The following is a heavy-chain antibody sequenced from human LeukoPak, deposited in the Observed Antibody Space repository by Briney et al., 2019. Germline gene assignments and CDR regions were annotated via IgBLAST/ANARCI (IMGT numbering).Heavy chain of an antibody. D-gene: IGHD1-26*01. CDR3: ARWGLGPSFDS. CDR1: GFMFNGYS. CDR2: ISGGSDYI. V-gene: IGHV3-21*01. J-gene: IGHJ4*02. Sequence: PGGSLRLSCAASGFMFNGYSMTWVRQAPGKGLEWVSYISGGSDYIFYTDSVKGRFTISRDNAKKSLYLQLNSLRVEDTAVYYCARWGLGPSFDSWGQGTRVTVSS.